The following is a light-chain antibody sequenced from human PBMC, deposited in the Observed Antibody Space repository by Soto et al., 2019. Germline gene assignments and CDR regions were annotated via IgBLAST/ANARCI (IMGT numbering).Light chain of an antibody. Sequence: DAVMTQSPLSLPVTLGQPASISCRSSQSLVYSDGNTYLNWFQQRPGQSPRRLIYKVSNRDSGVPDRFSGSGSGTDFTLEISRVEAEDVGIYYCMQGTHSPPYTFGQGTKLEIK. J-gene: IGKJ2*01. CDR2: KVS. V-gene: IGKV2-30*01. CDR1: QSLVYSDGNTY. CDR3: MQGTHSPPYT.